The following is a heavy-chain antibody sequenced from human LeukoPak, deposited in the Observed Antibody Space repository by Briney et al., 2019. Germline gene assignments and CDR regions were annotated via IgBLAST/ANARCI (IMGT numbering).Heavy chain of an antibody. V-gene: IGHV1-3*01. D-gene: IGHD1-26*01. J-gene: IGHJ4*02. CDR1: GYTFXXYA. Sequence: VXVSXKAXGYTFXXYAMHWVRQAPGQXLEWMGWINAGNGNTKYSQKFQGRVTITRDTSASTAYMELSSLRSEDTAVYYCARDQGVVGATFDYWGQGTLVTVSA. CDR3: ARDQGVVGATFDY. CDR2: INAGNGNT.